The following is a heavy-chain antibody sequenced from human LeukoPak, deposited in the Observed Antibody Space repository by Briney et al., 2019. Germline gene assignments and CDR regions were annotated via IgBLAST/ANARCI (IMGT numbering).Heavy chain of an antibody. D-gene: IGHD6-13*01. CDR1: GITFSTFW. V-gene: IGHV3-7*01. J-gene: IGHJ4*02. CDR3: ARDISASGIFFDS. Sequence: GGSLRLSCAASGITFSTFWMGWVRQVPGKGLEWVANINQGGSAQYYVDSVKGRFTISRDNAENALYLQMNSLRAEDTAVYFCARDISASGIFFDSWGQGTLVTVSS. CDR2: INQGGSAQ.